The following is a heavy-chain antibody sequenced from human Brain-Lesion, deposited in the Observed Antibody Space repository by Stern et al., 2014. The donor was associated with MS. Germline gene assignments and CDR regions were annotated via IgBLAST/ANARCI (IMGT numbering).Heavy chain of an antibody. J-gene: IGHJ4*02. V-gene: IGHV2-26*01. D-gene: IGHD2-15*01. Sequence: QITLKETGPVLVKPTETLTLTCPVSGFSLSNAAMGVSWIRQPPGKSLKCLAHIFSPGETPYSTSQKSRHTISKDASRSQVVPTMTNMDPVDTATYYCARMREYCSGGICFAGYYDSWGQGTLVTVSS. CDR3: ARMREYCSGGICFAGYYDS. CDR1: GFSLSNAAMG. CDR2: IFSPGET.